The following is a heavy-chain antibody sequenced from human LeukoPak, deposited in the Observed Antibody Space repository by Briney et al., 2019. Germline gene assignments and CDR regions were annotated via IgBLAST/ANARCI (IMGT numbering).Heavy chain of an antibody. CDR1: GGSLSGYY. CDR3: ARKYSSSWSEDY. J-gene: IGHJ4*02. Sequence: SETLSLTCAVYGGSLSGYYWSWIRQPPGKGLEWIGEINHSGSTNYNPSLKSRVTISVDTSKNQFSLKLSSVTAADTAVYYCARKYSSSWSEDYWGQGTLVTVSS. V-gene: IGHV4-34*01. D-gene: IGHD6-13*01. CDR2: INHSGST.